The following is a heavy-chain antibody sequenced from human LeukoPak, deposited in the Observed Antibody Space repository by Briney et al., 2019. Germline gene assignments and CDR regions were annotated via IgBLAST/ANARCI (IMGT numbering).Heavy chain of an antibody. V-gene: IGHV1-18*01. Sequence: GASVKVSCKASGYTFTSYGISWVRQAPGQGLEWMGWISAYNGNTNYAQKLQGRVTMTTDTSTSTAYMELRSLRSDDTAVYYCARVQHYYGSGYYYYYYGMDVWGQGTLVTVSS. CDR3: ARVQHYYGSGYYYYYYGMDV. D-gene: IGHD3-10*01. J-gene: IGHJ6*02. CDR1: GYTFTSYG. CDR2: ISAYNGNT.